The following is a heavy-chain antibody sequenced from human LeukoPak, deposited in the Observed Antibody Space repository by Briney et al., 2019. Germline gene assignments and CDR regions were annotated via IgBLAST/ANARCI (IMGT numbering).Heavy chain of an antibody. CDR1: GYIFTGYY. J-gene: IGHJ4*02. Sequence: ASVKVSCKASGYIFTGYYMHWVRQAPGQGLEWMGWINPNSGGTNYAQKFQGRVTMTRDTSISTAYMELSRLRSDDTAVYYCASEGAAAAIAYYFDYWGQGTLVTVSS. CDR2: INPNSGGT. V-gene: IGHV1-2*02. CDR3: ASEGAAAAIAYYFDY. D-gene: IGHD2-2*01.